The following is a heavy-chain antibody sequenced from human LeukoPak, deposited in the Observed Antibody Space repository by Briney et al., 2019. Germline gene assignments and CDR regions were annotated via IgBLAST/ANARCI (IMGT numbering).Heavy chain of an antibody. V-gene: IGHV4-59*12. CDR3: ARAHYYDSSGFDY. Sequence: PSETLSLTCAVYGGSFSGYYWSWIRQPPGKGLEWIGYIYYSGSTNYNPSLKSRVTISVDTSKNQFSLKLSSVTAADTAVYYCARAHYYDSSGFDYWGQGTLVTVSS. CDR2: IYYSGST. D-gene: IGHD3-22*01. CDR1: GGSFSGYY. J-gene: IGHJ4*02.